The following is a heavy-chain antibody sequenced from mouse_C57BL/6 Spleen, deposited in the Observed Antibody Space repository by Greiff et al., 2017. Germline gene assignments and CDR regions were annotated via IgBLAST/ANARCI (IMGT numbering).Heavy chain of an antibody. CDR2: IDPANVNT. D-gene: IGHD1-1*01. CDR3: ASLITTVVAPFAY. CDR1: GFNIKNTY. J-gene: IGHJ3*01. V-gene: IGHV14-3*01. Sequence: VQLQQSVAELVRPGASVKLSCTASGFNIKNTYMHWVKQRPEQGLEWIGRIDPANVNTKYAPKFQGKATITADTSANTAYLQLSSLTSEDTAIYYCASLITTVVAPFAYWGQGTLVTVSA.